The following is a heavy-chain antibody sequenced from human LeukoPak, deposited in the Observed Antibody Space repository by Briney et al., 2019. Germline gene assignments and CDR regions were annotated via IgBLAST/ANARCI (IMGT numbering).Heavy chain of an antibody. V-gene: IGHV1-8*01. J-gene: IGHJ4*02. CDR2: MNPNSGNT. D-gene: IGHD3-9*01. CDR1: GYTFTSYD. CDR3: ARYYDILTGLSRDY. Sequence: ASVKVSRKASGYTFTSYDINWVRQATGQGLEWTGWMNPNSGNTGYAQKFQGRVTMTRNTSISTAYMELSSLRSEDTAVYYCARYYDILTGLSRDYWGQGTLVTVSS.